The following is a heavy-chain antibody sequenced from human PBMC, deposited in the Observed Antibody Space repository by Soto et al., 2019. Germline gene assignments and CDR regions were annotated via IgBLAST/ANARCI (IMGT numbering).Heavy chain of an antibody. CDR3: AREFTGTDYYYYYGMDV. CDR1: GFTFSSYA. Sequence: QTGGSLRLSCAASGFTFSSYAMHWVRQAPGKGLEWVAVISYEGSNKYYADSVKGRFTISRDNSKNTLYLQMNSLRAEDTAVYYCAREFTGTDYYYYYGMDVWGQGTTVTVSS. D-gene: IGHD1-1*01. CDR2: ISYEGSNK. V-gene: IGHV3-30-3*01. J-gene: IGHJ6*02.